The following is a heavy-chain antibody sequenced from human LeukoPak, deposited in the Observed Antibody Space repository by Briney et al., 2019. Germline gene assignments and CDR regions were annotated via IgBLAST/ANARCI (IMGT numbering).Heavy chain of an antibody. CDR2: MNPNSGNT. CDR3: ARSLRGWYKDY. D-gene: IGHD6-19*01. V-gene: IGHV1-8*01. J-gene: IGHJ4*02. Sequence: ASVKVSCKASGYTFTNYDANWVRQATGQGLEWMGWMNPNSGNTAYAQKFQGRVTMTTDTSITTAYMELSSLRSDDTAVYYCARSLRGWYKDYWGQGTLVTVSS. CDR1: GYTFTNYD.